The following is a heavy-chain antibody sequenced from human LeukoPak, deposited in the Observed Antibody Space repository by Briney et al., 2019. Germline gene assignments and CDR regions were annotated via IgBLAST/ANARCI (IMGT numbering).Heavy chain of an antibody. V-gene: IGHV3-21*01. CDR3: ARAPSGYSYGYCFDY. J-gene: IGHJ4*02. CDR1: GFTFSSYS. CDR2: ISSSSSYI. D-gene: IGHD5-18*01. Sequence: GGSLRLSCAASGFTFSSYSMNWVRQAPGKGLEWVSSISSSSSYIYYADSVKGRFTISRDNAKNSLYLQMNSLRAEDTAVYYCARAPSGYSYGYCFDYWGQGTLVTVSS.